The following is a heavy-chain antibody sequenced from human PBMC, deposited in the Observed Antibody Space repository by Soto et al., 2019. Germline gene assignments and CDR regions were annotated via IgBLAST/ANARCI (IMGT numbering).Heavy chain of an antibody. J-gene: IGHJ4*02. CDR3: ARGRYGDY. Sequence: QVHLVQSGAEVKKPGASVKVSCKGSGYAFTTYGITWVRQAPGQGLEWMGWISAHNGNTNYAQKLQGRVTVTGDTSTSTAYMELRSMRSDDTAVYYCARGRYGDYWGQGALVTVSS. CDR2: ISAHNGNT. CDR1: GYAFTTYG. D-gene: IGHD1-1*01. V-gene: IGHV1-18*01.